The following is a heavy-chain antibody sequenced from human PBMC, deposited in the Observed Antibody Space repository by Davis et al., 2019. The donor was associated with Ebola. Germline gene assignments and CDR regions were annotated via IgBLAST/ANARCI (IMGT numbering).Heavy chain of an antibody. D-gene: IGHD6-19*01. V-gene: IGHV3-74*01. J-gene: IGHJ3*02. CDR1: GFTFSSYW. CDR3: ARTEWLVYSFDI. Sequence: HTGGSLRLSCAASGFTFSSYWMHWVRQAPGKGLVWVSRINSDGSNTSYADSVKGRFTTSRDNAKNTLYLQMNSLRAEDTAVYYCARTEWLVYSFDIWGQGTMVTVSS. CDR2: INSDGSNT.